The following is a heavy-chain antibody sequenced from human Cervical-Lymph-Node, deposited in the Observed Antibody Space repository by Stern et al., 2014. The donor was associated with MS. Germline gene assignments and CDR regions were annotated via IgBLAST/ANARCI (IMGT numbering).Heavy chain of an antibody. D-gene: IGHD3-10*01. Sequence: EVQLVESGGGLVQPGRPLRLPCAASGFTFEDYAMHWVRQTPGKGLEWVSSISWNSGSTVYADSVKGRFTISRDNAKNSLFLQMISLGPEDTALYYCAKDRRTYGFSFDSWGQGALVSVSS. CDR1: GFTFEDYA. CDR3: AKDRRTYGFSFDS. CDR2: ISWNSGST. J-gene: IGHJ4*02. V-gene: IGHV3-9*01.